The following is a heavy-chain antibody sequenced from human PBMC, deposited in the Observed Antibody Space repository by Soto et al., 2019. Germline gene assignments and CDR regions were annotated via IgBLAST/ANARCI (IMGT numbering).Heavy chain of an antibody. V-gene: IGHV4-59*12. D-gene: IGHD3-10*01. CDR3: ARGDYGQYDAYNWFDP. Sequence: QVQLQESGPGLVQPSETLSLTCTVSGGSIGGYCWSWIRQPPGKGLEWIGEVCPGGRTNYSPTLKREVRIAVEGSKNQFSLRLTSVTVADTAVYYCARGDYGQYDAYNWFDPWGQGNLVIVAS. J-gene: IGHJ5*02. CDR1: GGSIGGYC. CDR2: VCPGGRT.